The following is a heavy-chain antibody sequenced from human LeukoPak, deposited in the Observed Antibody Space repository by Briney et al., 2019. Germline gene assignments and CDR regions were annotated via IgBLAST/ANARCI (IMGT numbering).Heavy chain of an antibody. D-gene: IGHD2-15*01. CDR1: GFTFSSYG. Sequence: GGSLRLSCAASGFTFSSYGMHWVRQAPGKGLEWVAFIRYDGSNKYYADSVKGRFTISRDNSKNTLYLQMNSLRAEDTAVYYCASGSRYCSGGSCYRWFDPWGQGTLFTVSS. V-gene: IGHV3-30*02. CDR2: IRYDGSNK. CDR3: ASGSRYCSGGSCYRWFDP. J-gene: IGHJ5*02.